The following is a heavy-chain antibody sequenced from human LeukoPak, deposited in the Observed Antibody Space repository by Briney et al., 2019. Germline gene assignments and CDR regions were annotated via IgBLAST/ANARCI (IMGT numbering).Heavy chain of an antibody. CDR3: ATSTGTTGYYFDY. Sequence: GGSLRLSCAASGFTVSSNYMSWVRQAPGKGLEWVSSISSSSSYIYYADSVKGRFTISRDNAKNSLYLQMNSLRAEDTAVYYCATSTGTTGYYFDYWGQGTLVTVSS. D-gene: IGHD1-1*01. CDR2: ISSSSSYI. CDR1: GFTVSSNY. J-gene: IGHJ4*02. V-gene: IGHV3-21*01.